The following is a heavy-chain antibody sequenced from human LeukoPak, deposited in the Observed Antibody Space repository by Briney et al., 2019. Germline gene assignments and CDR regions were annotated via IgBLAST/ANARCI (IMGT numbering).Heavy chain of an antibody. V-gene: IGHV1-2*02. D-gene: IGHD2-21*02. Sequence: ASVTVSCKASGYTFTGYYMHWVRQAPGQGLEWMGWINPNSGGTKYAQKFQGRVTVTRDTSINTVYMQLSNLTSDDTAVYYCARERIVVVTLSDAIVIWGQGTMVTVSS. CDR2: INPNSGGT. CDR1: GYTFTGYY. J-gene: IGHJ3*02. CDR3: ARERIVVVTLSDAIVI.